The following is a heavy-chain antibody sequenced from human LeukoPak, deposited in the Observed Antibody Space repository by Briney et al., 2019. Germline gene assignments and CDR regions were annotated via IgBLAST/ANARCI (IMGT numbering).Heavy chain of an antibody. Sequence: GGSLRLSCAASGFTFDDYAMHWVRQAPGKGLEWVSGISWNSVSIGYADSVKGRFTISRDNAKSSLYLQMNSLRPEDTALYYCAKGPWYSSGWYLLPDYWGQGTLVTVSS. CDR3: AKGPWYSSGWYLLPDY. D-gene: IGHD6-19*01. V-gene: IGHV3-9*01. J-gene: IGHJ4*02. CDR1: GFTFDDYA. CDR2: ISWNSVSI.